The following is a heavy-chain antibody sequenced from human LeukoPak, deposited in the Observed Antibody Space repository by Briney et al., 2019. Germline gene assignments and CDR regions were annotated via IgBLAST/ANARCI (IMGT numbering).Heavy chain of an antibody. V-gene: IGHV4-38-2*01. D-gene: IGHD3-9*01. Sequence: SETLSLTCAVSGYSISSGYYWGWIRQPPGKGLEWIGYIYYSGSTYYNPSLKSRVTISVDTSKNQFSLKLSSVTAADTAVYYCAGALNYDILTGYSQGEDYWGQGTLVTVSS. CDR3: AGALNYDILTGYSQGEDY. CDR1: GYSISSGYY. CDR2: IYYSGST. J-gene: IGHJ4*02.